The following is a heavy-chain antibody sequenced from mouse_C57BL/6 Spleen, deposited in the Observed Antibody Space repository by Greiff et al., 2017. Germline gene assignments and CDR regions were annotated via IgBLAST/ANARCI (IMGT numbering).Heavy chain of an antibody. V-gene: IGHV1-19*01. CDR3: ARSVMVTNFDY. CDR1: GYTFTDYY. D-gene: IGHD2-3*01. Sequence: VQLQQSGPVLVKPGASVKMSCKASGYTFTDYYMNWVKQSHGKSLEWIGVINPYNGGTSYNQKFKGKATLTVDKSSSTAYMELNSLTSEDSAVYYCARSVMVTNFDYWGQGTTLTVSS. J-gene: IGHJ2*01. CDR2: INPYNGGT.